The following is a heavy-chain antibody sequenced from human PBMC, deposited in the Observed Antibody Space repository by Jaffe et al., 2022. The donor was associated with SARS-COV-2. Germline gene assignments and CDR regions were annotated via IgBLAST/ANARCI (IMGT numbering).Heavy chain of an antibody. CDR3: ARVFLPHREVIPTAPPGGFDV. Sequence: QVQLVQSGAEVRKPGASVKVSCKASGYTFTDYAITWVRQGPGQGLEWMGWISGVNGDTNYAQRHQDRLTMIIDSSTTTAYMELRSLRYDDTAVYYCARVFLPHREVIPTAPPGGFDVWGQGTMVTVSS. V-gene: IGHV1-18*01. CDR2: ISGVNGDT. CDR1: GYTFTDYA. D-gene: IGHD2-2*01. J-gene: IGHJ3*01.